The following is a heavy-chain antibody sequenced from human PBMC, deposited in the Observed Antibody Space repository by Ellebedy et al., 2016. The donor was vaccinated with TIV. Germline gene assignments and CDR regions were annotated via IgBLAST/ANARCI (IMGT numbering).Heavy chain of an antibody. CDR1: GGSVSSGSYY. Sequence: SETLSLXCTVSGGSVSSGSYYWSWIRQPPGKGLEWIGYIYYSGSTNYNPSLKSRVTISVDTSKNQFSLKLSSVTAADTAVYYCASLPLVVTATSKPDYWGQGTLVTVSS. J-gene: IGHJ4*02. CDR2: IYYSGST. D-gene: IGHD2-21*02. CDR3: ASLPLVVTATSKPDY. V-gene: IGHV4-61*01.